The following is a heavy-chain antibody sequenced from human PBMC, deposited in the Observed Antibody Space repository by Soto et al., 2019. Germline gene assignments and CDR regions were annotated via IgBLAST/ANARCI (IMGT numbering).Heavy chain of an antibody. V-gene: IGHV3-15*07. CDR3: TTGYFWSGYYGYYGMDV. CDR1: GFTFSNAW. CDR2: IKSKTDGGTT. Sequence: PGGSLRLSCAASGFTFSNAWINWVRQAPGKGLEWVGRIKSKTDGGTTDYAAPVKGRFTISRDDSKNTLYLQMNSLKTEDTAVYYCTTGYFWSGYYGYYGMDVWGQGTTVTVSS. J-gene: IGHJ6*02. D-gene: IGHD3-3*01.